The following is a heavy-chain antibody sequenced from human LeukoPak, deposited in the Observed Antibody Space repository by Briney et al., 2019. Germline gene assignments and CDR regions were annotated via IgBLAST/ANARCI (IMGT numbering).Heavy chain of an antibody. D-gene: IGHD3-16*01. V-gene: IGHV3-7*01. CDR1: GITNYW. CDR2: INKDSSER. J-gene: IGHJ4*02. CDR3: ATDLNWVAY. Sequence: GESLRLSCVGSGITNYWMTWVRQAPGKGLESVANINKDSSERYYLDSVKGRFAISRDNTKSSLFLQMNSLRVEDTGIYYCATDLNWVAYWGQGARVTVSS.